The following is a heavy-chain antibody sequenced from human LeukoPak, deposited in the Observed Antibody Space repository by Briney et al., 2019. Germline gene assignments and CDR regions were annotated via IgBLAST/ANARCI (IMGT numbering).Heavy chain of an antibody. V-gene: IGHV3-30-3*01. CDR2: ISYDGSNK. Sequence: GGSLRLSCAASGFTFSSYAMHWVRQAPGKGLEWVAVISYDGSNKYYADSVKGRFTISRDNSKNTLYLQMNSLRAEDTAVYYCARDDTIYSYGYENWFDPWGQGTLVTVSS. D-gene: IGHD5-18*01. CDR1: GFTFSSYA. CDR3: ARDDTIYSYGYENWFDP. J-gene: IGHJ5*02.